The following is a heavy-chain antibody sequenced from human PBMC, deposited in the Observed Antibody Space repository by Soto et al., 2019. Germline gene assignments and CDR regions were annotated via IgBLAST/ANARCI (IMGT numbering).Heavy chain of an antibody. J-gene: IGHJ4*01. CDR1: GFTFSSYA. V-gene: IGHV3-23*01. CDR2: ISGSGGST. CDR3: AKYVLDDTYYCDY. Sequence: GGSLTLSSAASGFTFSSYAMSWVRQAPGKGLVWVSAISGSGGSTYYADSVMGRITIYRDNSKNTLYLQMNSLRAEDTAVYYFAKYVLDDTYYCDYWGHGTLVTVSS. D-gene: IGHD3-22*01.